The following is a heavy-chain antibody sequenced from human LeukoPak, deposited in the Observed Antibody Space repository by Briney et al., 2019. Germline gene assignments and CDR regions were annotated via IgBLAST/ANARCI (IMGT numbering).Heavy chain of an antibody. D-gene: IGHD6-19*01. CDR2: TYYRSKWYN. V-gene: IGHV6-1*01. Sequence: SQTLSLTCAISGDSLSSNSAAWNWIRQSPSRGLEWLGRTYYRSKWYNDYAVSVKSRITINPDTSRNHFSLQLNSVTPEDTAVYYCARAIVSVAGRYFQHWGQGTLVTVSS. J-gene: IGHJ1*01. CDR3: ARAIVSVAGRYFQH. CDR1: GDSLSSNSAA.